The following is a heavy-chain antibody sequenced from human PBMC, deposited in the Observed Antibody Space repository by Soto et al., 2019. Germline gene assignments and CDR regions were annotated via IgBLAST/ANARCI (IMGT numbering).Heavy chain of an antibody. CDR2: INPGNGNT. CDR3: VRGSGHYYDFPY. J-gene: IGHJ4*02. CDR1: GYSFSSRA. D-gene: IGHD3-22*01. V-gene: IGHV1-3*01. Sequence: ASVKVSCKASGYSFSSRAMHWVRQAPGQRLEWMGWINPGNGNTEYSQKFQGRVTLSSDTSTTTVYMELTTLRSEDTAVYYCVRGSGHYYDFPYWGQGTLVTVS.